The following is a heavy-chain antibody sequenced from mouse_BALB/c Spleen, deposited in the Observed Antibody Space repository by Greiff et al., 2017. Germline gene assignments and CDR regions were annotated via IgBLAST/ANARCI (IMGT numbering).Heavy chain of an antibody. D-gene: IGHD1-1*01. V-gene: IGHV2-6-7*01. CDR3: ARKWGINYYGSNYYAMDY. J-gene: IGHJ4*01. Sequence: VNLVESGPGLVAPSQSLSITCTVSGFSLTGYGVNWVRQPPGKGLEWLGMIWGDGSTDYNSALKSRLSISKDNSKSQVFFKMNSLQANDTAIYYCARKWGINYYGSNYYAMDYWGQGTSVTVSS. CDR1: GFSLTGYG. CDR2: IWGDGST.